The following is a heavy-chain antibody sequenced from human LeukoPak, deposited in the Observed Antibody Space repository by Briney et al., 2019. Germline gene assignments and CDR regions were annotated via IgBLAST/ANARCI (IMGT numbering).Heavy chain of an antibody. CDR2: INHSGST. CDR3: ARVGDIHLGSTGGSCYGS. Sequence: SETLSLTCAVYGGSFSGYYWSWIRQPPGKGLEWIGEINHSGSTNYSPSLKSRVTISVDTSKSQFSLKLSSVTAADTAVYYCARVGDIHLGSTGGSCYGSWGQGTLVTVSS. V-gene: IGHV4-34*01. J-gene: IGHJ5*02. CDR1: GGSFSGYY. D-gene: IGHD2-15*01.